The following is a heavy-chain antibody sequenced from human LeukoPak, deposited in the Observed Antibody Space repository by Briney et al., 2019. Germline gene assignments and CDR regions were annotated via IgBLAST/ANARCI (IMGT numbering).Heavy chain of an antibody. CDR2: ISAYSGNT. J-gene: IGHJ4*02. V-gene: IGHV1-18*01. D-gene: IGHD6-19*01. Sequence: ASVKVSCKASGYTFTSYGISWVRQAPGQGLEWMGWISAYSGNTNYAQKLQGRVTMTTDTSTSTAYMELRSLRSDDTAVYYCARGHDSSGWYSFDYWGQGTLVTVSS. CDR1: GYTFTSYG. CDR3: ARGHDSSGWYSFDY.